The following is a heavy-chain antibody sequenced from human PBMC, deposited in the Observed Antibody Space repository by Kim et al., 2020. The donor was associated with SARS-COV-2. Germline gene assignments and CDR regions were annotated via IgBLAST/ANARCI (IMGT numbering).Heavy chain of an antibody. D-gene: IGHD3-3*01. Sequence: GGSLRLSCAASGFTFSSYGMHWVRQAPGKGLEWVAVISYDGSNKYYADSVKGRFTISRDNSKNTLYLQMNSLRAEDTAVYYCAKRDDFWRGCYNPYYYYYGMDVWGQGTTVTVSS. CDR2: ISYDGSNK. CDR3: AKRDDFWRGCYNPYYYYYGMDV. J-gene: IGHJ6*02. V-gene: IGHV3-30*18. CDR1: GFTFSSYG.